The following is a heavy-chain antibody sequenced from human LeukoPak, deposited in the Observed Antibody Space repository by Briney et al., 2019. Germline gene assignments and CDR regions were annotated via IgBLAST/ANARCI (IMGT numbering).Heavy chain of an antibody. CDR3: ARHQGLLSAFDI. CDR2: IYHSGST. J-gene: IGHJ3*02. V-gene: IGHV4-34*01. CDR1: GGSFSGYY. D-gene: IGHD6-25*01. Sequence: SETLSLTCAVYGGSFSGYYWSWIRQPPGKGLEWIGEIYHSGSTNYNPSLKSRLTISVDKSKNQFSLKLSSVTAADTAVYYCARHQGLLSAFDIWGQGTMVTVSS.